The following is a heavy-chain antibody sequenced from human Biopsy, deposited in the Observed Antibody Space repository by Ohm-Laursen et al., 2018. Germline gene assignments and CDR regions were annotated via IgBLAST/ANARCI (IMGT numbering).Heavy chain of an antibody. CDR2: FSHTGTT. CDR3: ARGPYGDNAGAFDV. D-gene: IGHD4/OR15-4a*01. J-gene: IGHJ3*01. V-gene: IGHV4-34*01. CDR1: GGSFSGYD. Sequence: SQTLSLTWAVDGGSFSGYDWTWIRQPPGKGLEWVGEFSHTGTTIYNPSLKSRLTISVDKSKNHFSLRLTSVTAADTATYFCARGPYGDNAGAFDVWGQGTMVTVSS.